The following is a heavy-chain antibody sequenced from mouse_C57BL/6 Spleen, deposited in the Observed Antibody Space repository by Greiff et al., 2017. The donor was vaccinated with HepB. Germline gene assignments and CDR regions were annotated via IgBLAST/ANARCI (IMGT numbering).Heavy chain of an antibody. Sequence: EVQRVESGPELVKPGASVKIPCKASGYTFTDYNMDWVKQSHGKSLEWIGDINPNNGGTIYNQKFKGKATLTVDKSSSTAYMELRSLTSEDTAVYYCARRQDYGSSYPFAYWGQGTLVTVSA. CDR3: ARRQDYGSSYPFAY. V-gene: IGHV1-18*01. D-gene: IGHD1-1*01. CDR2: INPNNGGT. CDR1: GYTFTDYN. J-gene: IGHJ3*01.